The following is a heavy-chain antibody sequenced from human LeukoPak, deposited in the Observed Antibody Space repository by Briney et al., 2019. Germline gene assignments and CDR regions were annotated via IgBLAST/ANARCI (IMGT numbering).Heavy chain of an antibody. CDR3: ATSTYVWGSYRFDY. V-gene: IGHV1-24*01. CDR2: FDPEDGET. D-gene: IGHD3-16*02. Sequence: GASVKVSCKVSGYTLTELSMHWVRQAPGKGLAWMGGFDPEDGETIYAQKFQGRVTMTEDTSTDTAYMELSSLRSEDTAVYYCATSTYVWGSYRFDYWGQGTLVTVSS. CDR1: GYTLTELS. J-gene: IGHJ4*02.